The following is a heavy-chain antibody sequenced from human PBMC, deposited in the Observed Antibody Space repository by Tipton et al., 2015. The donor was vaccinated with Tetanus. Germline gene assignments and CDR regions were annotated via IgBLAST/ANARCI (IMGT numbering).Heavy chain of an antibody. CDR1: GFTFSNYA. J-gene: IGHJ4*02. CDR2: IDSSGTDI. D-gene: IGHD4-17*01. Sequence: SLRLSCAASGFTFSNYAMNWVRQAPGKGLEWLSFIDSSGTDIHYADSVKGRFTISRDNAESSLYLQMNSLRAEDTAVYYCARDRYGDYAVDSWGQGPLVTVSS. CDR3: ARDRYGDYAVDS. V-gene: IGHV3-21*05.